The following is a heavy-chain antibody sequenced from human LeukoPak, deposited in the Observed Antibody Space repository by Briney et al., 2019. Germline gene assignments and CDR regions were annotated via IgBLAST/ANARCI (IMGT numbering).Heavy chain of an antibody. Sequence: SSETLSLTCAVYGGSFSGYYWSWIRQPPGKGLEWIGEINHSGSTNYNPSLKSRVTISGDTSKNQFSLKLSSVTAADTAVYYCARFSSIAAAFDYWGLGTLATVSS. CDR2: INHSGST. V-gene: IGHV4-34*01. CDR1: GGSFSGYY. J-gene: IGHJ4*02. CDR3: ARFSSIAAAFDY. D-gene: IGHD6-13*01.